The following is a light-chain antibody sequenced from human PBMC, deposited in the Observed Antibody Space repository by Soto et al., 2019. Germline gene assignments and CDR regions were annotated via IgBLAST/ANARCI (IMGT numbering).Light chain of an antibody. V-gene: IGKV3-20*01. CDR1: QSVSSTY. CDR3: QQFGSSQLT. Sequence: EIVLTQSPGTMSLSPGERATLSCRASQSVSSTYLAWYQQKPGQAPRLLIYAATTRATGIPDRFSGSGSGTDLTLTISRLEPEDFALYFCQQFGSSQLTFGGGTNVEIK. CDR2: AAT. J-gene: IGKJ4*01.